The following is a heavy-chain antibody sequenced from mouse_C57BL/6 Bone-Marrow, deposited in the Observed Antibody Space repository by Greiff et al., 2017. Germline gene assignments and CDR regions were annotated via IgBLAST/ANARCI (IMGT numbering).Heavy chain of an antibody. J-gene: IGHJ2*01. CDR3: ARPRLDY. CDR2: INPGSGGT. V-gene: IGHV1-54*01. CDR1: GYAFTNYL. Sequence: QVQLQQSGAELVRPGTSVTVSCKASGYAFTNYLIEWVKQRPGQGLEWIGVINPGSGGTNYNEKFKGKATLTADKSSSTAYMQLRSLTSEDSAVYFCARPRLDYWGQGTTLTVSS.